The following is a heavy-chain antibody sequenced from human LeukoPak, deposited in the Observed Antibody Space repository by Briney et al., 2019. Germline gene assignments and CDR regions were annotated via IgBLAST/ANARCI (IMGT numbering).Heavy chain of an antibody. Sequence: GESLKISCKASGYSFTSYWIGWVRQMPGKGLEWMGIIYPGDSDTRYSPSFQGQVTISADKSISTAYLQWSSLKASDTAMYYCARPTYYYDSSGYALGGFDYWGQGTLVTVSS. D-gene: IGHD3-22*01. V-gene: IGHV5-51*01. CDR1: GYSFTSYW. J-gene: IGHJ4*02. CDR3: ARPTYYYDSSGYALGGFDY. CDR2: IYPGDSDT.